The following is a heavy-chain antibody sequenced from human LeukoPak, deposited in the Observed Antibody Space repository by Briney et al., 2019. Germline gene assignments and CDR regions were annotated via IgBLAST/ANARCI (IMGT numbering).Heavy chain of an antibody. J-gene: IGHJ4*02. CDR1: GYSISSGYY. D-gene: IGHD3-9*01. V-gene: IGHV4-38-2*02. CDR2: IYHSGST. CDR3: ARDFEDYFDY. Sequence: SETLSLTCTVSGYSISSGYYWGWIRQPPGKGLEWIGSIYHSGSTYYNPSIKSRVTISVDTSKNQFSLKLSSVTAADTAVYYCARDFEDYFDYWGQGTLVTVSS.